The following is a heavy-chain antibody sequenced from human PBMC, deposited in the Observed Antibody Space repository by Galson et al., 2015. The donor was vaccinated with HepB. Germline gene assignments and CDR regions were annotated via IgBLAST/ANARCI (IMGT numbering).Heavy chain of an antibody. CDR2: ISYDGSNK. V-gene: IGHV3-30*03. Sequence: SLRLSCAASGFTFSSYGMHWVRQAPGKGLEWVAVISYDGSNKYYADSVRGRFTISRDNSKNTLYLQMNSLRAEDTAVYYCASTTIFGVDPRGVWGQGTTVTVSS. CDR1: GFTFSSYG. D-gene: IGHD3-3*01. J-gene: IGHJ6*02. CDR3: ASTTIFGVDPRGV.